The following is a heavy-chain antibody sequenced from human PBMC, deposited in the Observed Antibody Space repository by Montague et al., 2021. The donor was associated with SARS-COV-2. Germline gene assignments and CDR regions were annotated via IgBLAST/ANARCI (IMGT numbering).Heavy chain of an antibody. J-gene: IGHJ4*02. Sequence: SETLSLTCTVSGGSISSYYWSWIRQPPGKGLEWIGYIYYSGSTSYNPSLKSRVTISVDTSKNQFSLKLSSVTAADTAVCYCARVGVITTWFYFDYWGQGTLVTVSS. D-gene: IGHD3-22*01. CDR2: IYYSGST. CDR3: ARVGVITTWFYFDY. V-gene: IGHV4-59*01. CDR1: GGSISSYY.